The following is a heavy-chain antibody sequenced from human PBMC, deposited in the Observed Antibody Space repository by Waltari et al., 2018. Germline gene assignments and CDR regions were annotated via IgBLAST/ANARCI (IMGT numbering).Heavy chain of an antibody. CDR3: ASFPIVGPAYYFDY. CDR2: INPNSCGT. CDR1: GYTFTGYY. D-gene: IGHD1-26*01. Sequence: QVQLVQSGAEVKKPGASVKVSCKASGYTFTGYYMHWVRQAPGQGLEWMVWINPNSCGTNYAQKFQGRVTMTRDTSISTAYMELSRLRSDDTAVYYCASFPIVGPAYYFDYWGQGTLVTVSS. V-gene: IGHV1-2*02. J-gene: IGHJ4*02.